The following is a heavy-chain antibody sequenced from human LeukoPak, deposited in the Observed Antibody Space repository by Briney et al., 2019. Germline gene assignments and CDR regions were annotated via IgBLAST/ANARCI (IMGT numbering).Heavy chain of an antibody. Sequence: HPGGSLRLSCAASGFTFSSYAMSWVRQAPGKGLEWVSAISGSGGSTYYADSVKGWFTISRDNSKNTLYLQMNSLRAEDTAVYYCAKDVLYSSGWYGFGYWGQGTLVTVSS. D-gene: IGHD6-19*01. CDR2: ISGSGGST. V-gene: IGHV3-23*01. CDR3: AKDVLYSSGWYGFGY. CDR1: GFTFSSYA. J-gene: IGHJ4*02.